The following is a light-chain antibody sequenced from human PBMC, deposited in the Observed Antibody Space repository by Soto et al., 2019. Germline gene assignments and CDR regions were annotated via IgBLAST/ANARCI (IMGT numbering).Light chain of an antibody. CDR3: QQYDTSPPT. CDR1: QTIASRY. CDR2: RTF. V-gene: IGKV3-20*01. J-gene: IGKJ5*01. Sequence: EIVLTQSPGTLSLSPGERATLSCRARQTIASRYLAWYQHQPGQAPRLLIYRTFARAPGIPDRFSGGGSGTDFTLTIRSLEREDFAVYYCQQYDTSPPTVGQGTRLDIK.